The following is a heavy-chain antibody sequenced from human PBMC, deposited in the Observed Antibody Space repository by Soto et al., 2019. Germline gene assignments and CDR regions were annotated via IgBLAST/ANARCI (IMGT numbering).Heavy chain of an antibody. CDR2: ISGSGGST. Sequence: PGGSLRLSCAASGFTFSSYAMSWVRQAPGKGLEWVSAISGSGGSTYYADSVKGRFTISRDNSKNTLYLQMNSLRAEGTAVYYCAKRGGSITMIVVVIEDDAFDIWGQGTMVTVSS. V-gene: IGHV3-23*01. J-gene: IGHJ3*02. D-gene: IGHD3-22*01. CDR1: GFTFSSYA. CDR3: AKRGGSITMIVVVIEDDAFDI.